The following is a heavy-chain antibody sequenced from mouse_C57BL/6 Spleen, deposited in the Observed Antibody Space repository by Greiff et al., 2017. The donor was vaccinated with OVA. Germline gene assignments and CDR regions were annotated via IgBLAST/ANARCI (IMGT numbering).Heavy chain of an antibody. D-gene: IGHD1-1*01. CDR3: ARMGMLLRLYYYAMDY. CDR2: INPSNGGT. V-gene: IGHV1-53*01. Sequence: QVQLQQPGTELVKPGASVKLSCKASGYTFTSYWMHWVKQRPGQGLEWIGNINPSNGGTHYNEKVKSKATLTVDKSSSTAYMQLSSLTSEDSAVYYCARMGMLLRLYYYAMDYWGQGTSVTVSS. CDR1: GYTFTSYW. J-gene: IGHJ4*01.